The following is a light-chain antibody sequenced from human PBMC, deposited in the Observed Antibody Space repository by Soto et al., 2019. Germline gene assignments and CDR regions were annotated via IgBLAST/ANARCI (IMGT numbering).Light chain of an antibody. Sequence: DIPMTQSPSTLSASVGDRVTLTCRASQSISSWLAWYQQKPGKAPKLLIYDASSLASGVPSRFSGSGSGTEFTLTMSSLEPDDFATYYCQQYNSYSYTFGQGTKLEIK. CDR1: QSISSW. J-gene: IGKJ2*01. CDR2: DAS. CDR3: QQYNSYSYT. V-gene: IGKV1-5*01.